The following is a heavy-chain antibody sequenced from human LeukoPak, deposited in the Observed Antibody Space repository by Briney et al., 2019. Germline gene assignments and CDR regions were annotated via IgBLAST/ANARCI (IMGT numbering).Heavy chain of an antibody. CDR2: INPSDDAT. V-gene: IGHV1-46*01. Sequence: ASLKVSCKASGYTFTNYYMHWVRQSPGRGLEWMGLINPSDDATMDAQKFQGRVTMTTYTSTSTAYMELRSLRSDDTAVYYCARNYYDSSGYYDRPNWFDPWGQGTLVTVSS. CDR1: GYTFTNYY. CDR3: ARNYYDSSGYYDRPNWFDP. D-gene: IGHD3-22*01. J-gene: IGHJ5*02.